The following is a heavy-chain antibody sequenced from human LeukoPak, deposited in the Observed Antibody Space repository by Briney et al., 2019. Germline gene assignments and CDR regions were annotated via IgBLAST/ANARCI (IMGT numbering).Heavy chain of an antibody. J-gene: IGHJ5*02. CDR3: ARGRTTSLFNWFDP. D-gene: IGHD1/OR15-1a*01. CDR1: GYTFTGYY. V-gene: IGHV1-2*06. CDR2: INPNSGGT. Sequence: ASVKVSCKASGYTFTGYYMHWVRQAPGQGLEWMGRINPNSGGTNYAQKFQGRVTITADESTSTAYMELSSLRSEDTAVYYCARGRTTSLFNWFDPWGQGTLVTVSS.